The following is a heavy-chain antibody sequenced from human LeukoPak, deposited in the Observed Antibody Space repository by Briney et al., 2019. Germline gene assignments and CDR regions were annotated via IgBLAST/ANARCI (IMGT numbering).Heavy chain of an antibody. CDR1: GGTFSSYA. J-gene: IGHJ4*02. D-gene: IGHD4-17*01. CDR2: IIPILGIA. Sequence: ASVKVSCKASGGTFSSYAISWVRQAPGQGLEWMGRIIPILGIADYAQKFQGRVTITADKSTSTAYMELSSLRSEDTAVYYCARASGRAVMTTVTTWGVDLDDYWGQGTLVTVSS. V-gene: IGHV1-69*04. CDR3: ARASGRAVMTTVTTWGVDLDDY.